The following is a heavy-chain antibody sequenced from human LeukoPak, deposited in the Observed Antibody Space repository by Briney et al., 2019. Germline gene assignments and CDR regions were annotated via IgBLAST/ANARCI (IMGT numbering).Heavy chain of an antibody. D-gene: IGHD4-11*01. CDR2: ISGSGHDI. J-gene: IGHJ4*02. CDR3: SRDPRLVDY. Sequence: PGGSLRLSCAASGFTFSDYYMTWIRQAPGKGLEWLSYISGSGHDISYADSVRGRFTISRDNAENSLYLQMNSLRAEDTAVYYCSRDPRLVDYWGQGTLVTVSS. V-gene: IGHV3-11*01. CDR1: GFTFSDYY.